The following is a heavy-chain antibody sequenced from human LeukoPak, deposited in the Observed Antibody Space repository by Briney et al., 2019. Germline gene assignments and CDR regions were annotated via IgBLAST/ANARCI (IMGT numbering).Heavy chain of an antibody. Sequence: PGKSLRLSCAASGFTFSSYGMHWVRQAPGKGLEWVAFIRYDGSNKYYADSVKGRFTISRDNSKNTLYLQMNSLRAEDTAVYYCAGDYDILTGYYTNAFDIWGQGTMVTVSS. V-gene: IGHV3-33*08. D-gene: IGHD3-9*01. CDR3: AGDYDILTGYYTNAFDI. CDR1: GFTFSSYG. CDR2: IRYDGSNK. J-gene: IGHJ3*02.